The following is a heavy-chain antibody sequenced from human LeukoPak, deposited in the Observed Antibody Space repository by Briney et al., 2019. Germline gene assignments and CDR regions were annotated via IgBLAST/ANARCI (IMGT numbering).Heavy chain of an antibody. Sequence: PSETLSLTCAVYGGSFSGYYWSWIRQPPGKGLEWIGEINHSGSTNYNPSLKSRVTISVDTSKNQFSLKLSSVTAADTAVYYCARSNPRGSGSYDYWGQGTLVTVSS. CDR1: GGSFSGYY. D-gene: IGHD3-10*01. CDR3: ARSNPRGSGSYDY. V-gene: IGHV4-34*01. J-gene: IGHJ4*02. CDR2: INHSGST.